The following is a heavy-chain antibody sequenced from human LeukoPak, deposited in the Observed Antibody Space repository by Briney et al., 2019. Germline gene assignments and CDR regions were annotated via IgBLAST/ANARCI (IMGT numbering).Heavy chain of an antibody. CDR2: IYYSGST. D-gene: IGHD3-3*01. V-gene: IGHV4-59*08. CDR1: GGSISSYY. J-gene: IGHJ4*02. Sequence: PSETLSLTCTVSGGSISSYYWSWIRQPPGKGLEWIGYIYYSGSTNYNPSLKSRVTISVDTSKNQFSLKLSSVTAADTAVYYCASQRVYDFWSTYYFDYWGQGTLVTVSS. CDR3: ASQRVYDFWSTYYFDY.